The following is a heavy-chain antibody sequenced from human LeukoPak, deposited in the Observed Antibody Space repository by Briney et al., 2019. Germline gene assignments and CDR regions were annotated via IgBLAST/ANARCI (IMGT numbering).Heavy chain of an antibody. V-gene: IGHV3-23*01. CDR2: ISNNGGYT. Sequence: GGSLRLSCAASGFTFSSSAMSWVRQAPGKGLEWVSAISNNGGYTYYADSVQGRFTISRDNSKSTLCLQMNSLRAEDTAVYYCARSASSSSEYWGQGTLVTVSS. J-gene: IGHJ4*02. D-gene: IGHD6-6*01. CDR1: GFTFSSSA. CDR3: ARSASSSSEY.